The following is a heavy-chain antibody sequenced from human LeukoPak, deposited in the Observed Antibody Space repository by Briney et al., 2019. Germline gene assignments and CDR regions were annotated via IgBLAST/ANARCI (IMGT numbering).Heavy chain of an antibody. CDR2: VFSGGTT. J-gene: IGHJ6*02. V-gene: IGHV3-53*01. Sequence: GGSLRLSCAASGFTVSSNYMSWVRQAPGKGLEWVSVVFSGGTTYYADSVKGRFTISRDNSKNTLYLQMNSLRAEDTAVYYCAREGNYYDMDVWGQGTTVTVSS. CDR1: GFTVSSNY. CDR3: AREGNYYDMDV.